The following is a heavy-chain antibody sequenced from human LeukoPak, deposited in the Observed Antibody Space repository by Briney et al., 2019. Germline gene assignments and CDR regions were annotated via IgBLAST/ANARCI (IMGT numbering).Heavy chain of an antibody. CDR1: GFTVSSNY. V-gene: IGHV3-9*03. Sequence: PGGSLRLSCAASGFTVSSNYMSWVRQAPGKGLEWVSGISWNSGSIGYADSVKGRFTISRDNAKNSLYLQMNSLRAEDMALYYCAKDGRPDYYDSSGYYPYYFDYWGQGTLVTVSS. CDR2: ISWNSGSI. D-gene: IGHD3-22*01. CDR3: AKDGRPDYYDSSGYYPYYFDY. J-gene: IGHJ4*02.